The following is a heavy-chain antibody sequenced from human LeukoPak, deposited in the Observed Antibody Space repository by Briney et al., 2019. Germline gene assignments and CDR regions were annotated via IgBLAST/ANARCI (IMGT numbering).Heavy chain of an antibody. V-gene: IGHV4-34*01. J-gene: IGHJ3*01. CDR3: ERDVILYYYDSYNAFHL. D-gene: IGHD3-22*01. Sequence: SETLSLTCAVYGGSFSGYYWSWIRQPPGKGLDGSGEINHMGSTNYNPSLKSRVNISVDTYKNQCPLQLSSVHAADTAVYYCERDVILYYYDSYNAFHLWAQGTMDSVSS. CDR2: INHMGST. CDR1: GGSFSGYY.